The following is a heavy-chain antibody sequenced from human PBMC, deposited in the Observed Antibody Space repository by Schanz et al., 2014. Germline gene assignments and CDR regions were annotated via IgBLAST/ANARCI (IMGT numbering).Heavy chain of an antibody. V-gene: IGHV3-23*03. J-gene: IGHJ6*02. CDR1: GFSFSNYA. CDR2: IFSGGST. CDR3: ARERSASYFHYGMDV. Sequence: EEQLLESGGALVQPGGSLRLSCAASGFSFSNYALVWVRQPPGKGLEWISVIFSGGSTYYADSVQGRFTISRDISKNTLFLQMNSLRAEDTAVYYCARERSASYFHYGMDVWGQGTTVTVFS. D-gene: IGHD3-3*01.